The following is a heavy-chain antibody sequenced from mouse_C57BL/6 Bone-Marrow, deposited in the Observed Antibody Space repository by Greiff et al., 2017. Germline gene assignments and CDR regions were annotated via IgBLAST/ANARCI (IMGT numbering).Heavy chain of an antibody. Sequence: EVQVVESGGDLVKPGGSLKLSCAASGFTFSSYGMSWVRQTPDKRLEWVATISSGGSYTYYPDSVKGRFTISRDNAKNTLYLQMSSLKSEDTAMYYCARHWDSWFAYWGQGTLVTVSA. CDR1: GFTFSSYG. J-gene: IGHJ3*01. V-gene: IGHV5-6*01. CDR2: ISSGGSYT. D-gene: IGHD4-1*01. CDR3: ARHWDSWFAY.